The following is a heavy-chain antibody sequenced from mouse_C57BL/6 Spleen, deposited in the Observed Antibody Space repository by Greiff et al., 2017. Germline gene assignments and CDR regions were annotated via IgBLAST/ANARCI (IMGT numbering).Heavy chain of an antibody. Sequence: VQLQQSGAELVRPGTSVTVSCKASGYAFTNYLIAWVKQRPGQGLAWIGVINPGRGGTNSNEKFKGKATLTAAKSSSTAYMQLSSLTSEDSAVXFCARRGGNYLDYAMDYWGQGTSVTVSS. CDR3: ARRGGNYLDYAMDY. V-gene: IGHV1-54*01. CDR2: INPGRGGT. D-gene: IGHD2-1*01. CDR1: GYAFTNYL. J-gene: IGHJ4*01.